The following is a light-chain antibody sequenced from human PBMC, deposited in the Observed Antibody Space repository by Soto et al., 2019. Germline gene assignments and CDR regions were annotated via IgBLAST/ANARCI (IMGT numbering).Light chain of an antibody. V-gene: IGKV3-20*01. CDR2: GAS. CDR3: QQYGRSRT. Sequence: ENVLTQSPGTLSLPPGARATLSCRATQSVAGNYLAWYQQRPGQPPRLLIYGASTRATGIPDRFSGSGSGADFTLNITRLEPEDSAVYYCQQYGRSRTFGQGTKVEIK. J-gene: IGKJ1*01. CDR1: QSVAGNY.